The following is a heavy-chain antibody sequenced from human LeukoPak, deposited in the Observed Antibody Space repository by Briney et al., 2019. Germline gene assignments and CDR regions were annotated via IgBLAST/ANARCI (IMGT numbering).Heavy chain of an antibody. D-gene: IGHD2-2*01. CDR3: ARDTRYCSSTSCPNWFDP. J-gene: IGHJ5*02. CDR2: IYYSGST. V-gene: IGHV4-31*03. CDR1: GGSISSGGYY. Sequence: SQTLSLTCTVSGGSISSGGYYWSWIPQHPGKGLEWFGYIYYSGSTYYNPSLKSRVTTSVDTSKNQFSLKLSSVTAADTAVYYCARDTRYCSSTSCPNWFDPWGQGTLVTVSS.